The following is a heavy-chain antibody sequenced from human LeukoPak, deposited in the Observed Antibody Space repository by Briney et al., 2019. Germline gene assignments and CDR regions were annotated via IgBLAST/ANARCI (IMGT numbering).Heavy chain of an antibody. Sequence: SETLSLTCTVSGGSISSSSYYWGWIRQPPGKGREWIGRIYYSGSTYYNPSLKSRVTISVDTSKNQFSLKLSSVTAADTAVYYCARGGAAMDYWGQGTLVTVSS. D-gene: IGHD2-2*01. CDR1: GGSISSSSYY. CDR2: IYYSGST. CDR3: ARGGAAMDY. V-gene: IGHV4-39*01. J-gene: IGHJ4*02.